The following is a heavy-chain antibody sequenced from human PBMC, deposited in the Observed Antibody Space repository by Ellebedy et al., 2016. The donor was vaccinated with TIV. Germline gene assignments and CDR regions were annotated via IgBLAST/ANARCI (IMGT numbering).Heavy chain of an antibody. CDR1: GYTFTSYD. D-gene: IGHD3-3*01. Sequence: AASVKVSCKASGYTFTSYDIHWVRQAPGQGLEGLGWMNPNSGDTGYAQKLQGRVTMTRETSTSTVYMQLSSLRSEDSSMYYCARSSFGSAYYGSIDYWGQGTLVTVSS. V-gene: IGHV1-8*01. J-gene: IGHJ4*02. CDR2: MNPNSGDT. CDR3: ARSSFGSAYYGSIDY.